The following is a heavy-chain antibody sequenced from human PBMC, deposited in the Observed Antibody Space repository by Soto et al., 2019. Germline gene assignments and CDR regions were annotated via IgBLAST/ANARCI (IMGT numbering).Heavy chain of an antibody. V-gene: IGHV3-21*01. CDR3: ARDPWGGGSWNDAFDI. CDR2: ISSSSSYI. J-gene: IGHJ3*02. D-gene: IGHD2-15*01. CDR1: GFTFSSYS. Sequence: GGSLRLSCAASGFTFSSYSMNWVRQAPGKGLEWVSSISSSSSYIYYADSVKGRFTISRDNAKNSLYLQMNSLRAEDTAVYYCARDPWGGGSWNDAFDIWGQGTMVTVSS.